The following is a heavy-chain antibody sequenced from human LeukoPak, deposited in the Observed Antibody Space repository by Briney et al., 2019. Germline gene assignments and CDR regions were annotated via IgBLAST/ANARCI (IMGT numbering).Heavy chain of an antibody. CDR2: ISGSGSST. D-gene: IGHD4-11*01. J-gene: IGHJ4*02. CDR1: GFTFSSFP. Sequence: GGSLRLSCAASGFTFSSFPMSWVRQAPGKGLEWVSGISGSGSSTYYADSVKGRFTISRDNSKNTLYLQMNSLRAEDTAVYYCAKVAVTTVTTSFDYWGQGTLATVSS. V-gene: IGHV3-23*01. CDR3: AKVAVTTVTTSFDY.